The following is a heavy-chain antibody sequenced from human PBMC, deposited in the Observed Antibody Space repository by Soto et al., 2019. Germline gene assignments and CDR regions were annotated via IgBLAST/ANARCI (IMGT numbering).Heavy chain of an antibody. CDR1: GFSLTNGRMG. V-gene: IGHV2-26*01. CDR2: FFSDAER. D-gene: IGHD4-17*01. Sequence: SGPTLVNPTETLTLTCSVSGFSLTNGRMGVSWIRQPPGRALEWLAHFFSDAERSYSTSMQSRLNMYKDSSGSQVVLTMTNMAPADTATYFCARMDGDYNYYGLDVWGHGIAVTVSS. CDR3: ARMDGDYNYYGLDV. J-gene: IGHJ6*02.